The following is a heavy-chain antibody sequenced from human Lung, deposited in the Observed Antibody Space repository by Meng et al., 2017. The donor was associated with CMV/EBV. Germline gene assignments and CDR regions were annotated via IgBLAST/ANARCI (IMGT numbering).Heavy chain of an antibody. V-gene: IGHV3-7*01. CDR3: ARDAPYCSSTSCYYSYGLDV. CDR2: IKQDGSEK. J-gene: IGHJ6*02. CDR1: GFTFNNYW. D-gene: IGHD2-2*01. Sequence: ESXKISXAASGFTFNNYWMTWVRQAPGKGLEWVANIKQDGSEKYYVDSVKGRFTVSRDNAKNSLYLQMNSLRAEDTAVYYCARDAPYCSSTSCYYSYGLDVWGQGTTVTVSS.